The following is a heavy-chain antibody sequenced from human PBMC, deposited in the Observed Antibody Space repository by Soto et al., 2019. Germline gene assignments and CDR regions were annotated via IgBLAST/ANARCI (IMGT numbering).Heavy chain of an antibody. J-gene: IGHJ3*02. CDR1: GGTFSSYT. Sequence: ASVKVSCKASGGTFSSYTISWVRQAPGQGLEWMGRIIPILGIANYAQKFQGRVTITADKSTSTAYMELSSLRSEDTAVYYCAREMGGDDAFDIWGQGTMVTVSS. D-gene: IGHD7-27*01. CDR3: AREMGGDDAFDI. CDR2: IIPILGIA. V-gene: IGHV1-69*04.